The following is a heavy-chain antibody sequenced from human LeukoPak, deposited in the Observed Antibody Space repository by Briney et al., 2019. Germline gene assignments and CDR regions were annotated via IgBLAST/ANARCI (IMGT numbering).Heavy chain of an antibody. CDR1: GFTFSSYA. V-gene: IGHV3-23*01. J-gene: IGHJ4*02. D-gene: IGHD3-10*01. CDR3: ARALTLWFGALDY. CDR2: ISGSGTTT. Sequence: GGSLRLSCAASGFTFSSYAMSWVRQAPGKGLEWLSSISGSGTTTYYAESVRGRLTISRDNSKNTVFLQMNRLRVDDMAVYYCARALTLWFGALDYWGQGSLVSVSS.